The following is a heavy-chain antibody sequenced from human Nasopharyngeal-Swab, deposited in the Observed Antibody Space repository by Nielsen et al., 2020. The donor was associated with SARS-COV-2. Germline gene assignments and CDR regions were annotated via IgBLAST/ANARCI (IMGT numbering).Heavy chain of an antibody. Sequence: GESLKISCAASGFTFSSYGMHWVRQAPGKGLEWVAVISYDGSNKYYADSVKGRFTISRDNSKNTLYLQMNSLRAEDTAVYYCARDPNNGYYYFDYWGQGTLVTVSS. V-gene: IGHV3-30*03. CDR3: ARDPNNGYYYFDY. J-gene: IGHJ4*02. D-gene: IGHD5-12*01. CDR2: ISYDGSNK. CDR1: GFTFSSYG.